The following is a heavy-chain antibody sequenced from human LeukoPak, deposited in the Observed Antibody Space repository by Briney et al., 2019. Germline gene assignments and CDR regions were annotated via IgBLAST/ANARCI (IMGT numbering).Heavy chain of an antibody. J-gene: IGHJ4*02. Sequence: SETLSLTCTVSHYSISSGYYWGWIRQPPEKGLEWIGSIYHSGSTFYNPTLKSRVTISVDTSKNQFSLKLSSVTAADTAVYYCARHDDYVWGSYRLGYFDHWGQGTLVTVSS. V-gene: IGHV4-38-2*02. CDR3: ARHDDYVWGSYRLGYFDH. CDR1: HYSISSGYY. CDR2: IYHSGST. D-gene: IGHD3-16*02.